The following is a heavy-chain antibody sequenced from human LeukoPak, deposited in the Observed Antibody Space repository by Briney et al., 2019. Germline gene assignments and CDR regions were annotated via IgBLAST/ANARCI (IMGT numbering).Heavy chain of an antibody. J-gene: IGHJ5*02. CDR3: AREAQFYSWFDP. V-gene: IGHV1-69*04. Sequence: WASVQVSCKASGGTFSSYAISWVRPAPGQGLEWMGRIIPIFGIANYAQKFQGRVTITADKSTSTAYMELSSLRSEDTAVYYCAREAQFYSWFDPWGQGTLVTVSS. D-gene: IGHD2-15*01. CDR2: IIPIFGIA. CDR1: GGTFSSYA.